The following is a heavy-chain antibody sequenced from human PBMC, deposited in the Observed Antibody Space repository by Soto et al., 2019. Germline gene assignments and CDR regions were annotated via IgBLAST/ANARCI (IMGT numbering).Heavy chain of an antibody. Sequence: SETLSLTCTVSGGSISSGDYYWSWIRQPPGKGLEWIGYIYYSGSTYYNPSLKSRVTISVDTSKNQFSLKLSSVTAADTAVYYCARVDYYYDSSGYWYNWLDPWGQGTLVIVSS. D-gene: IGHD3-22*01. CDR2: IYYSGST. CDR1: GGSISSGDYY. J-gene: IGHJ5*02. V-gene: IGHV4-30-4*01. CDR3: ARVDYYYDSSGYWYNWLDP.